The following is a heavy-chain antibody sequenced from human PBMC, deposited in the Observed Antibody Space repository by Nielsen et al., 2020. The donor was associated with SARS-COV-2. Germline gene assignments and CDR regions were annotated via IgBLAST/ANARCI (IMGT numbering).Heavy chain of an antibody. D-gene: IGHD2-15*01. J-gene: IGHJ6*02. Sequence: GGSLRLSCAASGFTFSSYWMSWVRQAPGKGLEWVANIKQDGSEKYYVDSVKGRFTISRDNAKNSLYLQMNSLRAEDTAVYYCARGSEVVHPQAGEYYYYGMDVWGQGTTVTVSS. CDR2: IKQDGSEK. CDR3: ARGSEVVHPQAGEYYYYGMDV. V-gene: IGHV3-7*03. CDR1: GFTFSSYW.